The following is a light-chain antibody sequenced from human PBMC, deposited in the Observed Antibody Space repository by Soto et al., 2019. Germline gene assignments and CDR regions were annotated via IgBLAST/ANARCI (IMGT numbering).Light chain of an antibody. CDR2: GAS. V-gene: IGKV3-20*01. CDR3: QQYAGSPRT. CDR1: QSVSSSY. Sequence: EIVLTQSPGTLSLSPGERATLSCRASQSVSSSYLAWYQQKPGQAPRLLIYGASSRATGIPARFSGSGSGTDFTLTINRLEPEDFAVYYCQQYAGSPRTFGQGTKVDI. J-gene: IGKJ1*01.